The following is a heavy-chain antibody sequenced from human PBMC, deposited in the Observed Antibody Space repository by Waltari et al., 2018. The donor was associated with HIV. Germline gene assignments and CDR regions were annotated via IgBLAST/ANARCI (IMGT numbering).Heavy chain of an antibody. Sequence: QVQLVQSGAEVKKPGSSVKVSCKASGGTFSSYAISWVRQAPGQGLEWMGGIIPIFGTANYAQKFQGRVTITADESTSTAYMELSSLRSEDTAVYYCARDYYDSSGLYFDYWGQGTLVTVSS. J-gene: IGHJ4*02. CDR3: ARDYYDSSGLYFDY. CDR2: IIPIFGTA. CDR1: GGTFSSYA. D-gene: IGHD3-22*01. V-gene: IGHV1-69*01.